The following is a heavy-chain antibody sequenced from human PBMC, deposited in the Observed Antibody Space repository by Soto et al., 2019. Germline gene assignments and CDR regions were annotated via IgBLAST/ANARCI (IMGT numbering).Heavy chain of an antibody. CDR1: GGSFSNYI. Sequence: QVQLVQSGAEVKKPGSSVKVSCKASGGSFSNYIFSWVRQAPGQGLEWMGGTIPMFATSQYAQKLQGRVTITADESTSTGYMALTSLRSGDTAVYYCARGLFGQQWLVGFDTWGQGTLVTVSS. CDR3: ARGLFGQQWLVGFDT. J-gene: IGHJ4*02. D-gene: IGHD6-19*01. CDR2: TIPMFATS. V-gene: IGHV1-69*01.